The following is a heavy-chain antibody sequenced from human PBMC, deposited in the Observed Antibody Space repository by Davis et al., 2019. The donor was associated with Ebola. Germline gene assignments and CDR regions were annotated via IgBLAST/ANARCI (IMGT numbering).Heavy chain of an antibody. J-gene: IGHJ4*02. CDR2: VSVPGLT. D-gene: IGHD3-16*01. CDR3: AKDFQGGSSYLDY. CDR1: VFSFSDYA. Sequence: SLHISCTASVFSFSDYALRSVRHAPGNAPASGSKVSVPGLTRYADPVKGRFTISRDISKNIVYLEMKSLRAEDTAIYYCAKDFQGGSSYLDYWGQGTRVTVSS. V-gene: IGHV3-23*01.